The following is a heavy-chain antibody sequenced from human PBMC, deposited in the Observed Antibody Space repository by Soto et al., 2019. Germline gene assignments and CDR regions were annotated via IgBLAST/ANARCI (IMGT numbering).Heavy chain of an antibody. D-gene: IGHD1-26*01. V-gene: IGHV3-23*01. J-gene: IGHJ4*02. Sequence: EVQLLESGGGLVRPWGSLRLSCTASGFSFSSYALSWVRQAPGKGLEWVSTISGSDGKTYYADSVKGRFSISRDTSKTTLYLEMTSLRVEDTAVYYCARWSFLDYWGQGTRVTVS. CDR2: ISGSDGKT. CDR3: ARWSFLDY. CDR1: GFSFSSYA.